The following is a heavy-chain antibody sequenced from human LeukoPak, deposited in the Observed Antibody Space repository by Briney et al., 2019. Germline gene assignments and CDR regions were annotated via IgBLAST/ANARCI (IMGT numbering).Heavy chain of an antibody. D-gene: IGHD3-9*01. V-gene: IGHV3-21*01. CDR2: ISSSSSYI. J-gene: IGHJ4*02. CDR1: GFTFSSYS. Sequence: GGSLRLSCAASGFTFSSYSMNWVRQAAGKGLEWVSSISSSSSYIYYADSVKGRFTISRDNAKNSLYLQMNSLRAEDTAVYYCARGPDTTYYDILTGRGFDYWGQGTLVTVSS. CDR3: ARGPDTTYYDILTGRGFDY.